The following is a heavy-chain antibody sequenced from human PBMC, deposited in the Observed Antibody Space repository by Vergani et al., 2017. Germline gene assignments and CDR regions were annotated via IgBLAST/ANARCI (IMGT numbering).Heavy chain of an antibody. V-gene: IGHV5-51*01. Sequence: EVQLVQSGAEVKKPGESLKISCKGSGYSFTSYWICWVRQMPGKGLEWMGIIYPGDSDTRYSPSFQGPVTISADKSISTAYLQWSSLKASDTAMYYCARHRGWGLVVVAATPWYYYYGMDVWGQGTTVTVSS. CDR3: ARHRGWGLVVVAATPWYYYYGMDV. D-gene: IGHD2-15*01. CDR2: IYPGDSDT. CDR1: GYSFTSYW. J-gene: IGHJ6*02.